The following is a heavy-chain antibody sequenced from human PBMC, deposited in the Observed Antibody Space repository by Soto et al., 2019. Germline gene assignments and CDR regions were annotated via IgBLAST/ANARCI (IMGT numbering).Heavy chain of an antibody. D-gene: IGHD5-12*01. CDR3: ARDRRGYDFGYYYYYMDV. V-gene: IGHV3-23*01. J-gene: IGHJ6*03. Sequence: SLRLSCAASGFTFSSYAMSWVRQAPGKGLEWVSAISGSGGSTYYADSVKGRFTISRDNSKNTLYLQMGSLRAEDMAVYYCARDRRGYDFGYYYYYMDVWGKGTTVTVSS. CDR2: ISGSGGST. CDR1: GFTFSSYA.